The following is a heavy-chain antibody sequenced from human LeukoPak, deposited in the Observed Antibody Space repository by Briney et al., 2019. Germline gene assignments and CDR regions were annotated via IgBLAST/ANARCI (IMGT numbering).Heavy chain of an antibody. CDR2: IIPIFGTA. D-gene: IGHD6-13*01. Sequence: ASVKVSCKASGGTFSSYAISWVRQAPGQGLEWMGGIIPIFGTANYAQKFQGRVTITTDESTRTAYMELSSLRSEDTAVYYCARDGVAASLPYYYYYMDVWGKGTTVTVSS. J-gene: IGHJ6*03. CDR1: GGTFSSYA. V-gene: IGHV1-69*05. CDR3: ARDGVAASLPYYYYYMDV.